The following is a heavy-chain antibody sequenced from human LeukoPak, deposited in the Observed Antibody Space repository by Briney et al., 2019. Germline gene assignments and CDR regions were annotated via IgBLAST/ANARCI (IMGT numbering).Heavy chain of an antibody. J-gene: IGHJ3*02. CDR1: GGTFSSYT. CDR3: ARDRGDDAFDI. CDR2: IIPILGIA. D-gene: IGHD3-10*01. Sequence: SVKVSCKASGGTFSSYTISWVRQAPGQGLEWMGRIIPILGIANYAQRFQGRVTITADKSTSTAYMELSSLRSEDTAVYYCARDRGDDAFDIWGQGTMVTVSS. V-gene: IGHV1-69*04.